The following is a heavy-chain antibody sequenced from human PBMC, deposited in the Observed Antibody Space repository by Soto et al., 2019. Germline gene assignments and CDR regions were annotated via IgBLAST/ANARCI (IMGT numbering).Heavy chain of an antibody. CDR2: IYYSGST. Sequence: SETLSLTCTVSGGSISSGGYYWSWIRQHPGKGLEWIGYIYYSGSTYYNPSLKSRVTISVDTSKNQFSLKLSSVTAADTAVYYCAAWSGYYGAYNWFDPWGQGTLVTVSS. J-gene: IGHJ5*02. CDR3: AAWSGYYGAYNWFDP. CDR1: GGSISSGGYY. D-gene: IGHD3-3*01. V-gene: IGHV4-31*03.